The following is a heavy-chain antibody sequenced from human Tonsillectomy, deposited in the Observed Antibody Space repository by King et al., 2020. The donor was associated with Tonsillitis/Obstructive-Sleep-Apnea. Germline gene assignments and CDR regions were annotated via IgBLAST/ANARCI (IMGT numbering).Heavy chain of an antibody. D-gene: IGHD3-22*01. CDR2: VSYDGTHK. V-gene: IGHV3-30*04. J-gene: IGHJ4*01. CDR1: GGTFNNYA. CDR3: ARDHYYDSRAYLEY. Sequence: VQLVESGGGVVQPGRSLRLSCTASGGTFNNYAIHWVRQAPGKGLEWVAVVSYDGTHKNYADSVKGRFSISRDDSKNALYLQMNSLRPEDTAVYFCARDHYYDSRAYLEYWGHGTLVTVSS.